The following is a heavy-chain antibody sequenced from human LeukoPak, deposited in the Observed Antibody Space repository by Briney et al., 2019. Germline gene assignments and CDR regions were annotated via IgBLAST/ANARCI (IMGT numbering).Heavy chain of an antibody. CDR3: AAPIYADAFDI. D-gene: IGHD5/OR15-5a*01. CDR1: GGSISSSIYY. CDR2: VFYNGAT. Sequence: KPSETLSLTCIVSGGSISSSIYYWAWVRQPPGKGLEWIGTVFYNGATQYSPSLRSRVTISIDTSTNQFSLKLSSVTAADTAVYYCAAPIYADAFDIWGQGTMVTVSS. J-gene: IGHJ3*02. V-gene: IGHV4-39*07.